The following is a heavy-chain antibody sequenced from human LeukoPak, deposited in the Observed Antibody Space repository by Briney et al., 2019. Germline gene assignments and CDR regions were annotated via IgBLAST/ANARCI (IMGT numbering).Heavy chain of an antibody. J-gene: IGHJ4*02. CDR1: GVTFGSYG. CDR2: ITTTGATT. D-gene: IGHD3-22*01. Sequence: GGSLRLPCAASGVTFGSYGMSWVRQAPGKRLEWVSFITTTGATTSYADSVKGRFTISRDNLRNTLYMQMNSLRDEDTALYYCTIMHGYYDGSGYWVQWGQGTLVTVSS. V-gene: IGHV3-23*01. CDR3: TIMHGYYDGSGYWVQ.